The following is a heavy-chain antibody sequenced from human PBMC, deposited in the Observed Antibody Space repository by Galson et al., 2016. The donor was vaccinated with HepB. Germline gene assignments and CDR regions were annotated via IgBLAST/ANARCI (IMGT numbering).Heavy chain of an antibody. Sequence: SLRLSCAASGFTFSSYGMHWVRQAPGKGLEWVAVISYDGSNKYYADSVKGRFTISRDNSKNTLYLQMNSLRAEDTAVYYCAKDRVKLAYNFDYWGQGTLVTVSS. CDR3: AKDRVKLAYNFDY. D-gene: IGHD2-21*01. V-gene: IGHV3-30*18. CDR1: GFTFSSYG. CDR2: ISYDGSNK. J-gene: IGHJ4*02.